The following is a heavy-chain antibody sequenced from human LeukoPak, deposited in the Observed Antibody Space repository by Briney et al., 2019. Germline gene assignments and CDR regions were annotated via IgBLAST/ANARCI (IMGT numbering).Heavy chain of an antibody. J-gene: IGHJ6*02. CDR1: GGSISSYY. CDR2: LYTSGST. CDR3: AREDSGYYYYGMDV. Sequence: SETLSLTSTVSGGSISSYYWSWIRQPAGKGLEWIARLYTSGSTTYNPSLKSRVTISVDTSKNQFSLKLSSVTAADTAVYYCAREDSGYYYYGMDVWVQGTTVTVSS. D-gene: IGHD1-26*01. V-gene: IGHV4-4*07.